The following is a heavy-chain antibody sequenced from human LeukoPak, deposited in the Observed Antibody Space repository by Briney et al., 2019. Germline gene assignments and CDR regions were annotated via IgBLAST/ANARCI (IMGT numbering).Heavy chain of an antibody. J-gene: IGHJ3*02. CDR3: AKAGPYSGSYHGDAFDI. D-gene: IGHD1-26*01. CDR2: ISVSGAST. Sequence: PGGSLRLSCAASGFTFSTYAMSWVRQAPGEGLEWVSGISVSGASTFYADSVKGRFTISRDNSKNTLYLQMNSLRAEDTAVYYCAKAGPYSGSYHGDAFDIWGQGTMVTVSS. V-gene: IGHV3-23*01. CDR1: GFTFSTYA.